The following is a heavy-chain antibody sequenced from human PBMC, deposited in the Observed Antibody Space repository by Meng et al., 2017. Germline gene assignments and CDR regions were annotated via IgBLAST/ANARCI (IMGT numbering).Heavy chain of an antibody. CDR2: IYNSGST. V-gene: IGHV4-59*01. CDR3: ARVGGYSGGWYEAS. Sequence: SETLSLTCTVSGGSIFNYYWSWIRQPPGKGLEWIGYIYNSGSTNYNPSLESRVIISVDTSKRQFSLRMSSVTAADTAVYYCARVGGYSGGWYEASWGQGTLVTVSS. CDR1: GGSIFNYY. J-gene: IGHJ5*02. D-gene: IGHD6-19*01.